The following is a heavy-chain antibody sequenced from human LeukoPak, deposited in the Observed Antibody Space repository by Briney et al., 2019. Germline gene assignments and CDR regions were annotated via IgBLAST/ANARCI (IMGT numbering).Heavy chain of an antibody. CDR3: ARDSFRTGIAAPGPV. Sequence: ASVKVSCKASGYTFTSYGICWVRQAPGQGLEWMGWISTYNGDTNYAQKFQGRVTMTTDTSTSTAYMELRSLRSDDTAVYYCARDSFRTGIAAPGPVWGKGTTVTVSS. CDR2: ISTYNGDT. V-gene: IGHV1-18*01. D-gene: IGHD6-13*01. CDR1: GYTFTSYG. J-gene: IGHJ6*04.